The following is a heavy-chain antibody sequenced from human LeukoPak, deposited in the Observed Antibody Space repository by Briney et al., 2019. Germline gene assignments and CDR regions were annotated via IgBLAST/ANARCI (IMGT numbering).Heavy chain of an antibody. V-gene: IGHV1-69*01. Sequence: ASVKVSCKTSGDTFSSYAIIWVRQAPGQGLEWMGGIIPIYGTVNYAQKFQGRVTITADEFTSTAYMELTSLTSVDTAVYYCARDRTGYGDYMNRLDPWGQGTLVTVSS. CDR2: IIPIYGTV. J-gene: IGHJ5*02. CDR1: GDTFSSYA. CDR3: ARDRTGYGDYMNRLDP. D-gene: IGHD4-17*01.